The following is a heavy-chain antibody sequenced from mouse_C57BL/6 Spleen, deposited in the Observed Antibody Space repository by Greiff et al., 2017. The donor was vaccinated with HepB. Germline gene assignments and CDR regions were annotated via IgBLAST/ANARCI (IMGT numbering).Heavy chain of an antibody. D-gene: IGHD2-1*01. Sequence: VQLVESGPGLVQPSQSLSITCTVSGFSLTSYGVHWVRQSPGKGLEWLGVIWSGGSTDYNAAFISRLSISKDNSKSQVFFKMNSLQADDTAIYYCATIYYGNDYAMDYWGQGTSVTVSS. CDR3: ATIYYGNDYAMDY. CDR1: GFSLTSYG. CDR2: IWSGGST. V-gene: IGHV2-2*01. J-gene: IGHJ4*01.